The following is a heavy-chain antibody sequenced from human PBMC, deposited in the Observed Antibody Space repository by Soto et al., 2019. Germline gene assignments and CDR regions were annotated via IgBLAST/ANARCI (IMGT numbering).Heavy chain of an antibody. D-gene: IGHD3-22*01. J-gene: IGHJ3*02. CDR2: ISYDGSNK. V-gene: IGHV3-30*18. CDR3: AKAGGYDSSGPDAFDI. Sequence: GSLRLSCAASGFTFSSYGMHWVRQAPGKGLEWVAVISYDGSNKYYADSVKGRFTISRDNSKNTLYLQMNSLRAEDTAVYYCAKAGGYDSSGPDAFDIWGQGTMVTVSS. CDR1: GFTFSSYG.